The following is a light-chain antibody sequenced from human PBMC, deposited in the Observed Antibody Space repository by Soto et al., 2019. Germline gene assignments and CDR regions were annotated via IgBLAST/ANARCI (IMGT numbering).Light chain of an antibody. CDR3: QQYNNRWT. J-gene: IGKJ1*01. V-gene: IGKV1-5*01. CDR1: QSISGW. Sequence: IQMPQSPSTLSASVGDRVTITCRASQSISGWLAWYQQKPGKAPKVLIYDASSLKSGVPSRFSGSGSGTEFTLTISSLQPDDFAIYYCQQYNNRWTFGQGAKVDVK. CDR2: DAS.